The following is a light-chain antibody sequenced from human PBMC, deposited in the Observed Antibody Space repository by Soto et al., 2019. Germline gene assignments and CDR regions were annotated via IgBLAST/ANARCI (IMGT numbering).Light chain of an antibody. Sequence: EILFTQSPGTLSLSPGERATLSCRASRSVSSSYLVWHQQKPGQAPMLIIYGASTRANGIPARFSGSGSGTEFTLTIRSLQSEDFAFYYCQQYNNWPPETFGQGTKVDIK. CDR3: QQYNNWPPET. V-gene: IGKV3-15*01. CDR1: RSVSSSY. J-gene: IGKJ1*01. CDR2: GAS.